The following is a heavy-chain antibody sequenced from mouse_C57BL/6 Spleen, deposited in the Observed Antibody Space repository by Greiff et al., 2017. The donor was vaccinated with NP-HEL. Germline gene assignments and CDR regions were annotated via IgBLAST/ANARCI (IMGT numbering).Heavy chain of an antibody. CDR2: ISSGGSYT. Sequence: EVMLVESGGDLVKPGGSLKLSCAASGFTFSSYGMSWVRQTPDKRLEWVATISSGGSYTYYPDSVKGRFTISRDNAKNTLYLQMSSLKSEDTAMYYCARRNDYDGGSFAYWGQGTLVTVSA. D-gene: IGHD2-4*01. CDR1: GFTFSSYG. V-gene: IGHV5-6*02. CDR3: ARRNDYDGGSFAY. J-gene: IGHJ3*01.